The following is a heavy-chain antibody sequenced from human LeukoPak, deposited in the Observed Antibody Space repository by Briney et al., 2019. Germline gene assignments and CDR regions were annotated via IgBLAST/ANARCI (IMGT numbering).Heavy chain of an antibody. V-gene: IGHV3-33*08. Sequence: GGSLRLSCAASGFTFSTYNMNWVRQAPGKGLEWVAVIWYDGSKQYYADSVKGRFTISRDNSKSTLYLQMNGLRAEDTAVYYCARAAFYYDSSGYYNFDYWGQGTLVTVSS. J-gene: IGHJ4*02. CDR1: GFTFSTYN. CDR2: IWYDGSKQ. D-gene: IGHD3-22*01. CDR3: ARAAFYYDSSGYYNFDY.